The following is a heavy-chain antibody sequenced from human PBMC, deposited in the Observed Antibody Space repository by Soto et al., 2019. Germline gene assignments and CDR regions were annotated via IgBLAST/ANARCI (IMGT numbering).Heavy chain of an antibody. V-gene: IGHV1-58*02. Sequence: QKQLVQSGPKVKKPGTSVKVSCRASGFTFSNSAMQWVRQARGQRLERIGWIVGSGNTNYAQKFQERVTFSRDMSTSPAYMELSSLRSEDTAVYYCAADDIAALIWGQGTLVTVSS. J-gene: IGHJ4*02. CDR1: GFTFSNSA. CDR2: IVGSGNT. D-gene: IGHD6-25*01. CDR3: AADDIAALI.